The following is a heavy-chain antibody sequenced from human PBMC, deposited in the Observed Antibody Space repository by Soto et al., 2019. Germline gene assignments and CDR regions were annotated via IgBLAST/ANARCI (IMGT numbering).Heavy chain of an antibody. CDR1: GFTVSSDY. V-gene: IGHV3-66*01. CDR2: ITSGGST. CDR3: ASDIRGGGYDFWH. J-gene: IGHJ4*02. D-gene: IGHD3-3*01. Sequence: EVQLVESGGGLVQPGGSLRLSCAASGFTVSSDYMTWVRQAPGKGLEWVSVITSGGSTYYAASVKGRFAISRDSSKNTLYLQMSSLRAEDTAVYYRASDIRGGGYDFWHGGQGTLVTVSS.